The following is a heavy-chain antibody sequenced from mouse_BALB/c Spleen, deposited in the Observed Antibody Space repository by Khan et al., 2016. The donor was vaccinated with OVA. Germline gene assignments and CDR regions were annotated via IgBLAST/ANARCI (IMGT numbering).Heavy chain of an antibody. Sequence: QVRLQQSGAELVRPGTSVKVSCKASGYSFTDYSIDWVNQRPGQGLEWIGVINPGSGGTNYNEKFTGKATLTADKSSSTDYMQLSRLTSDYSEVYFCARGVYVSLAYLGQGTLVTVAA. CDR3: ARGVYVSLAY. CDR2: INPGSGGT. D-gene: IGHD1-1*01. V-gene: IGHV1-54*01. CDR1: GYSFTDYS. J-gene: IGHJ3*01.